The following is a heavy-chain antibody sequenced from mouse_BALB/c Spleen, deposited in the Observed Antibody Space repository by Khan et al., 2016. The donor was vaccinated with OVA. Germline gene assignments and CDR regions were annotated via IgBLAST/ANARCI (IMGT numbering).Heavy chain of an antibody. V-gene: IGHV2-9*02. CDR3: ARSKYLARY. CDR1: GYSLTRYG. CDR2: IWAGGST. D-gene: IGHD3-3*01. Sequence: QVQLQQSGPGLVAPSQSLSITCTVYGYSLTRYGVHWVRQPPGKGLEWLGLIWAGGSTNYNWALMSRLSISIDNSKSLVFLIMNSLQTEDRALYYRARSKYLARYRGQGTTLTVAS. J-gene: IGHJ2*01.